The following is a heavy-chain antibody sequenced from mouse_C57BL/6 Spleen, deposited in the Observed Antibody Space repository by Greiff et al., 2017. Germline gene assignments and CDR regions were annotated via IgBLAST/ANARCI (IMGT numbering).Heavy chain of an antibody. CDR1: GFNFSDYG. Sequence: EVKVVESGGGLVKPGGSLKLSCAASGFNFSDYGMHWVRQAPEKGLEWVAYISSGSSTIYYADTVKGRFTISRDNAKNTLFLQMTSLRSEDTAMYYCARNYGSSRYFDYWGQGTTLTVSS. V-gene: IGHV5-17*01. CDR2: ISSGSSTI. CDR3: ARNYGSSRYFDY. D-gene: IGHD1-1*01. J-gene: IGHJ2*01.